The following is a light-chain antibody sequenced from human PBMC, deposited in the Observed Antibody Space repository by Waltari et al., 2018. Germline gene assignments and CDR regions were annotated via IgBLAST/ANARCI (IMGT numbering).Light chain of an antibody. CDR2: KAS. CDR3: QQYQTYPLT. J-gene: IGKJ2*01. Sequence: DIQMTQSPSTLSASVGDRVTITCRASQSIGGWLAWYQQKPGKAPNLLIFKASFLEGGVPSRFSGSGSGTDFTLTNSSLQPDDFATYYCQQYQTYPLTFGLGTKLEI. V-gene: IGKV1-5*03. CDR1: QSIGGW.